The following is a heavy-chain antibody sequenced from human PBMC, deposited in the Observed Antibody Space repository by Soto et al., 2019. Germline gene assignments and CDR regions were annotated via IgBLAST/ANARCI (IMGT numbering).Heavy chain of an antibody. J-gene: IGHJ4*02. Sequence: GGSLRLSCAASGFTFSGPAMHWVRQASGKGLEWVGRIRSKANSYATAYAASVKGRFTISRDDSKNTAYLQMNSLKTEDTAVYYCTFQQQLVPYWGQGTLVTVSS. CDR3: TFQQQLVPY. CDR1: GFTFSGPA. V-gene: IGHV3-73*01. CDR2: IRSKANSYAT. D-gene: IGHD6-13*01.